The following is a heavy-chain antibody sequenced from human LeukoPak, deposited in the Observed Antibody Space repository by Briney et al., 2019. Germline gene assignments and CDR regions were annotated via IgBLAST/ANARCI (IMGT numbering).Heavy chain of an antibody. V-gene: IGHV4-34*01. CDR2: INHSGST. J-gene: IGHJ6*03. D-gene: IGHD6-6*01. CDR1: GGSFSGYY. Sequence: SETLSLTCAVYGGSFSGYYWSWIRQPPGKGLEWIGEINHSGSTNYNPSLKSRVTISVDTSKNQFSLKLSSVTAADTAVYYCARVLAARPRTDYYYMDVWGKGTTVTVSS. CDR3: ARVLAARPRTDYYYMDV.